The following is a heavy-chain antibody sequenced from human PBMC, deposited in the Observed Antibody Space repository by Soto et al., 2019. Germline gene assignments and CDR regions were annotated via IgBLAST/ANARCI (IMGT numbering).Heavy chain of an antibody. Sequence: QISCKGSGYSFTTYWIAWVRQMPGKGLEWMGTIYPGDSDIRCSPSFQGQVTISADKSINTAYLQWSSLKAADTARHYCARQGGKWLDHWGQGTLVTVSS. CDR2: IYPGDSDI. D-gene: IGHD1-26*01. CDR1: GYSFTTYW. V-gene: IGHV5-51*01. CDR3: ARQGGKWLDH. J-gene: IGHJ5*02.